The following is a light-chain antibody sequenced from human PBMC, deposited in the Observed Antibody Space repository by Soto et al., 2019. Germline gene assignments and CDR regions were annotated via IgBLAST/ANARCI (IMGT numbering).Light chain of an antibody. CDR2: EVS. J-gene: IGLJ1*01. V-gene: IGLV2-14*01. CDR1: SSDVGGYNY. CDR3: SSYTSSSTQV. Sequence: QSALTQPASVSGSPGQSITISCTGTSSDVGGYNYVSWYQQHPGKAPKLMICEVSNRPSGVSNRFSGSKSGNTASLTISGLQAEDEADYYCSSYTSSSTQVFGTGTKVTVL.